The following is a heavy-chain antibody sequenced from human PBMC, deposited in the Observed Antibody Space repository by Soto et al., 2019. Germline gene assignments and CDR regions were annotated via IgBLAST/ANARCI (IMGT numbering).Heavy chain of an antibody. Sequence: SETLSLTCAVSGGSISSGGYSWSWIRQPPGKGLEWIGYIYYSGSTNYNPSLKSRVTISVDTSKNQFSLKLSSVTAADTAVYYCARDRNYYDSSSLDAFDIWGQGTMVTVSS. CDR2: IYYSGST. CDR3: ARDRNYYDSSSLDAFDI. D-gene: IGHD3-22*01. CDR1: GGSISSGGYS. J-gene: IGHJ3*02. V-gene: IGHV4-61*08.